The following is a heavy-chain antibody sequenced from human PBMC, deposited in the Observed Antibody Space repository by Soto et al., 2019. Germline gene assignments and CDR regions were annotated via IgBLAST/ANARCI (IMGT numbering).Heavy chain of an antibody. CDR3: ASSPASSGWYKGGDYYYGMDV. V-gene: IGHV4-59*01. CDR1: GGSISSYY. J-gene: IGHJ6*02. Sequence: SSETLSLTCTVSGGSISSYYWSWIRQPPGKGLEWIGYIYYSGSTNYNPSLKSRVTISVDTSKNQFSLKLSSVTAADTAVYYCASSPASSGWYKGGDYYYGMDVWGQGTTVT. D-gene: IGHD6-19*01. CDR2: IYYSGST.